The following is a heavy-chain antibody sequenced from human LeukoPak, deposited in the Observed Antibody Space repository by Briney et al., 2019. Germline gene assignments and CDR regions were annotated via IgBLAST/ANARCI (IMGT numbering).Heavy chain of an antibody. Sequence: SETLSLTCTVSGGSISSYYWSWIRQPAGKGLEWIGRIYTSGSTNYNPSLKSRVTMSVDTSKNQFSLKLTPVTAADTAVYYCARTGRDGYNYYRYYYYYMDVWGKGTTVTVSS. J-gene: IGHJ6*03. V-gene: IGHV4-4*07. CDR1: GGSISSYY. CDR3: ARTGRDGYNYYRYYYYYMDV. D-gene: IGHD5-24*01. CDR2: IYTSGST.